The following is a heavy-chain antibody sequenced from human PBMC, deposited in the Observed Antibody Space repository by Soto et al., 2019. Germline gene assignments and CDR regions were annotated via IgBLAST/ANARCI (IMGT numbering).Heavy chain of an antibody. V-gene: IGHV6-1*01. J-gene: IGHJ4*02. D-gene: IGHD6-19*01. CDR2: TYYRSKWHN. CDR1: GDSVSSNSAA. CDR3: RAPNRWLDC. Sequence: SQTLSLTCAISGDSVSSNSAAWNWIRQSPSRGLEWLGRTYYRSKWHNDFAVSVKSRITIKPDTSKNQFSLQLNSVTPEDTAAYYSRAPNRWLDCWDQRPRIVASS.